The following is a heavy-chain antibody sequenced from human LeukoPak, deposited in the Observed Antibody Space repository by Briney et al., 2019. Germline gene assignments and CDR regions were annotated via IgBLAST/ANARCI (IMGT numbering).Heavy chain of an antibody. Sequence: SQTLSLTCTVSGGSISSGGYYWSWIRQHPGKGLEWIGYIYYSGSTYYNPSLKSRVTISVDTSKNQFSLKLSSVTAADTAVYYCARRVAAPINWFDPWGQGTRVTVSS. CDR2: IYYSGST. CDR1: GGSISSGGYY. J-gene: IGHJ5*02. D-gene: IGHD2-15*01. V-gene: IGHV4-31*03. CDR3: ARRVAAPINWFDP.